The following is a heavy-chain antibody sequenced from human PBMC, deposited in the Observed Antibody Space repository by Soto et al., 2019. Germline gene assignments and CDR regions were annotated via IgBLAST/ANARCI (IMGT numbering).Heavy chain of an antibody. CDR1: GGTFSSYA. CDR2: IIPIFGTA. V-gene: IGHV1-69*12. J-gene: IGHJ6*01. Sequence: QVQLVQSGAEVKKPGSSVKVSCKASGGTFSSYAISWVRQAPGQGLEWMGGIIPIFGTANYAQKFQGRVTITADESTSAAYMELSSLSPEETAVYYCARDRPGYSGSGNPDGMDVWGQGTTVTVSS. CDR3: ARDRPGYSGSGNPDGMDV. D-gene: IGHD3-10*01.